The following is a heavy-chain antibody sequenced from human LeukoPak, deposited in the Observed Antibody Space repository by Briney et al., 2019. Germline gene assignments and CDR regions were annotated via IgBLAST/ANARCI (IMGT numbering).Heavy chain of an antibody. CDR2: IILIFGTA. V-gene: IGHV1-69*13. J-gene: IGHJ6*03. D-gene: IGHD6-6*01. Sequence: HAASVKVSCKASGGTFSSYAISWVRQAPGQGLEWMGGIILIFGTANYAQKFQGRVTITADESTSTAYMELSSLRSEDTAVYYCARHSSSSSLYYYYYYMDVWGKGTTVTVSS. CDR1: GGTFSSYA. CDR3: ARHSSSSSLYYYYYYMDV.